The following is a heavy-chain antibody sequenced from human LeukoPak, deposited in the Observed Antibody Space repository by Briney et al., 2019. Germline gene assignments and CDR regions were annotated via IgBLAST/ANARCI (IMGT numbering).Heavy chain of an antibody. J-gene: IGHJ4*02. D-gene: IGHD3-10*01. Sequence: SETLSLTCAVYGGSFSGYYWSWIRQPPGKGLEWIGEINHSGSTNCNPSLKSRVTISVDTSKNQFSLKLSSVTAADTAVYYCARGSVTYYYGSGRPELDYWGQGTLVTVSS. CDR1: GGSFSGYY. CDR3: ARGSVTYYYGSGRPELDY. V-gene: IGHV4-34*01. CDR2: INHSGST.